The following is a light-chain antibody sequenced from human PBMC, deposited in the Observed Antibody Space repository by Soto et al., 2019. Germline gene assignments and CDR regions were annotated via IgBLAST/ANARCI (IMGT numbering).Light chain of an antibody. CDR2: LVS. J-gene: IGKJ5*01. V-gene: IGKV2-28*01. CDR3: MQALQTPLT. Sequence: DIVMTQSPLSLPVTPGEPASISCRSSQSLLHRNGYNYLDWYLQKPGQPPQLLIYLVSNRASGVPDRFRGSGSGTDFTLKISRVEAEDVGLYYCMQALQTPLTFGQGTRLEIK. CDR1: QSLLHRNGYNY.